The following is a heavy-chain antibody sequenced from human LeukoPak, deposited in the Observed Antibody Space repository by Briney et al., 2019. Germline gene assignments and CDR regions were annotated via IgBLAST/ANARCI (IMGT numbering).Heavy chain of an antibody. J-gene: IGHJ6*03. D-gene: IGHD3-16*01. CDR1: GFTFSSYS. Sequence: GGSLRLSCAASGFTFSSYSMNWVRQAPGKGLEWVSYISSSSSTIYYADSVKGRFTISRDNAKNPLYLQMNSLRAEDTAVYYCASDWGVRYYYYMDVWGKGTTVTVSS. CDR3: ASDWGVRYYYYMDV. V-gene: IGHV3-48*01. CDR2: ISSSSSTI.